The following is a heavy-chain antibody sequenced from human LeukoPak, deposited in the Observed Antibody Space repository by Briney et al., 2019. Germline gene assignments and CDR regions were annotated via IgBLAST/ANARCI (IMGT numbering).Heavy chain of an antibody. V-gene: IGHV3-7*01. CDR1: GFTFNSYW. D-gene: IGHD1-1*01. J-gene: IGHJ6*03. CDR3: ARDHRGTYYYYMDV. Sequence: GGSLRLSCAASGFTFNSYWMSWVRQAPGKGLEWVANIKQDGSEKYYVDSVKGRFTISRDNAKNSLYLQMNSLRAEDTAVYYCARDHRGTYYYYMDVWGKGTTVIVSS. CDR2: IKQDGSEK.